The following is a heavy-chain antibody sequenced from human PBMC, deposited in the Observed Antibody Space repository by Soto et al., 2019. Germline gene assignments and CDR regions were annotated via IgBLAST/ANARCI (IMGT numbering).Heavy chain of an antibody. CDR2: TYYRSKWYN. Sequence: PSQPLSLTCAISGDSVSSNSAAWNWIRQSPSRGLEWLGRTYYRSKWYNDYAVSVKSRITINPDTSKNQFSLQLNSVTPEDTAVYYCARDIAAAGLQGFDPWGQGTLVTVSS. CDR3: ARDIAAAGLQGFDP. V-gene: IGHV6-1*01. CDR1: GDSVSSNSAA. J-gene: IGHJ5*02. D-gene: IGHD6-13*01.